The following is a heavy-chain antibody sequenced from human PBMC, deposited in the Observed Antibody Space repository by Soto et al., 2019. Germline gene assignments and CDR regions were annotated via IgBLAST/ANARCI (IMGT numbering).Heavy chain of an antibody. CDR2: IFYSGSP. CDR1: EDSISNGAYY. D-gene: IGHD5-12*01. J-gene: IGHJ4*02. CDR3: ASGYSGYDYFDY. Sequence: SESLCLTCIFSEDSISNGAYYWSWIRQPPGKGLEWIGYIFYSGSPYYNPSLESRAFILLDTSKNQLSLRLTSVTAADTAVYFCASGYSGYDYFDYWGQGTTVTVSS. V-gene: IGHV4-30-4*01.